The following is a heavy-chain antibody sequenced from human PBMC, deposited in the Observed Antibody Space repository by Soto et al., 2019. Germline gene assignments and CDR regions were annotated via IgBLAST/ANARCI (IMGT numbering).Heavy chain of an antibody. D-gene: IGHD5-12*01. J-gene: IGHJ5*02. Sequence: SVKVSCKASGGTFSSYTISWVRQAPGQGLEWMGRIIPILGIANYAQKFQGRVTITADKSTSTAYMELSSLRSEDTAVYYCARDSTRGYSGYDSGSDWFEPWGQGTLVTVSS. CDR1: GGTFSSYT. CDR2: IIPILGIA. CDR3: ARDSTRGYSGYDSGSDWFEP. V-gene: IGHV1-69*04.